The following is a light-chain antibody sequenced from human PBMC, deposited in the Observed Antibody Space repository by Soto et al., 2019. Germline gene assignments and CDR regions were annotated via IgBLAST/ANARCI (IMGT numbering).Light chain of an antibody. CDR3: QQLNSYPNT. Sequence: DIQLTQSPSFLSASVGDRVTITCRASQGISSYLAWYQQKPGKAPKLLIYAASTLQSGVPSRFSGSGSGTEFTFTISNLQPEDFATYYCQQLNSYPNTFGQGTKLEIK. J-gene: IGKJ2*01. CDR1: QGISSY. V-gene: IGKV1-9*01. CDR2: AAS.